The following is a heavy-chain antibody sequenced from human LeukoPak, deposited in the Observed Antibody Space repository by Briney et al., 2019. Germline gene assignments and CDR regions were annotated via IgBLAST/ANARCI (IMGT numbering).Heavy chain of an antibody. CDR3: ARGPNSNWSGLDF. J-gene: IGHJ4*02. CDR1: GFSFSGHW. Sequence: GGSLRLSCIASGFSFSGHWMHWARQLPGKGLVWVSRISPTGSTTSYADSVKGRFTVSRDDAKNTLYLQVNNLRAEDTAVYYCARGPNSNWSGLDFWGQGTLLTVSS. CDR2: ISPTGSTT. V-gene: IGHV3-74*01. D-gene: IGHD6-6*01.